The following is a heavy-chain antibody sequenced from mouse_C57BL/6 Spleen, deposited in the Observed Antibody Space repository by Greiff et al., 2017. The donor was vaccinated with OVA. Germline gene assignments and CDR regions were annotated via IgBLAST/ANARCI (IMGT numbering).Heavy chain of an antibody. V-gene: IGHV1-9*01. CDR3: ARSDSSDVGCVMDY. Sequence: QVQLQQSGAELMQPGASVKLSCKATGYTFTGYWIEWVKQRPGHGLEWIGEILPGSGSTNYNEKIKGKATFTADTSCNTAYMQRSSLTTEDSAIYYSARSDSSDVGCVMDYWGQGTSVTVSS. CDR2: ILPGSGST. J-gene: IGHJ4*01. CDR1: GYTFTGYW. D-gene: IGHD1-1*01.